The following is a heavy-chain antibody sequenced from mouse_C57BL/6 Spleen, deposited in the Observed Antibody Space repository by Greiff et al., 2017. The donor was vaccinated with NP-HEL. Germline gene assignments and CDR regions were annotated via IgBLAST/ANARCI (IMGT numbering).Heavy chain of an antibody. J-gene: IGHJ3*01. CDR3: TTRDCDRAWFAY. Sequence: EVKLMESGAELVRPGASVKLSCTASGFNIKDDYMHWVKQRPEQGLEWIGWIDPENGDTEYAPKFQGKATLTVDTSSNTAYLQLSSLTSEDTAVCYSTTRDCDRAWFAYWGQGTLVTVSA. D-gene: IGHD3-2*01. V-gene: IGHV14-4*01. CDR2: IDPENGDT. CDR1: GFNIKDDY.